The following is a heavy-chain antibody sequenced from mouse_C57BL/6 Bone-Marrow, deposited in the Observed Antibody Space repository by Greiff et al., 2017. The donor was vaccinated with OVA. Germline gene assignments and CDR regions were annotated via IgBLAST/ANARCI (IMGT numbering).Heavy chain of an antibody. J-gene: IGHJ4*01. V-gene: IGHV8-12*01. CDR2: IYWDDDK. D-gene: IGHD1-1*02. CDR1: GFSLNTSNMG. Sequence: QVTLKVCGPGILQSSQTLSLTCSFSGFSLNTSNMGVSWIRQPSGKGLEWLAHIYWDDDKRYNPSLKSRLTISKHTSRNQVFLKITSVDTADTATDYCARRGSYGTMGYYAMDYWGQGTAVTVSS. CDR3: ARRGSYGTMGYYAMDY.